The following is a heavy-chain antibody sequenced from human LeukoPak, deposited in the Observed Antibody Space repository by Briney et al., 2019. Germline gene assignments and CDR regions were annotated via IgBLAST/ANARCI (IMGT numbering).Heavy chain of an antibody. CDR2: IIPIFGTA. V-gene: IGHV1-69*13. Sequence: ASVKVSCKASGGTFSSYAISWVRQAPGQGLEWMGGIIPIFGTANYAQKFQGRVTITADESTSTAYMELSSLRSEDTAVYYCATDRVGGRGSGSYPLSYWGQGTLVTVSS. CDR3: ATDRVGGRGSGSYPLSY. J-gene: IGHJ4*02. D-gene: IGHD1-26*01. CDR1: GGTFSSYA.